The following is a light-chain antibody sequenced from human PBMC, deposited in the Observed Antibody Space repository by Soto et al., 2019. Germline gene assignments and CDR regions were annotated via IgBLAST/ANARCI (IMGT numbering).Light chain of an antibody. Sequence: EIVLTQSPGTLSLSPGERATLSCRASQSVSSSYLAWYQQKPGQAPRLLIYGASSRATGIPDRFSGSGSGTAFTLTISRLEPADFAVYYCQQYGRPLTFGGGTKVEIK. CDR3: QQYGRPLT. V-gene: IGKV3-20*01. CDR2: GAS. J-gene: IGKJ4*01. CDR1: QSVSSSY.